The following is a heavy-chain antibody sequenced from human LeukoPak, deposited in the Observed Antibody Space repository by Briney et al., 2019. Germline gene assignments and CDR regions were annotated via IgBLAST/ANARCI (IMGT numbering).Heavy chain of an antibody. D-gene: IGHD3-10*01. CDR2: ISGTFIT. CDR1: GFTLSSFA. V-gene: IGHV3-23*01. Sequence: GGSLRLSCAASGFTLSSFAMSWVRQAPGKGLEWVSTISGTFITYHAESVKGRFTISRDNSKNTLHLQMNSLGADDTALYYCVHAGSGDFDLWGRGTLVTVS. J-gene: IGHJ2*01. CDR3: VHAGSGDFDL.